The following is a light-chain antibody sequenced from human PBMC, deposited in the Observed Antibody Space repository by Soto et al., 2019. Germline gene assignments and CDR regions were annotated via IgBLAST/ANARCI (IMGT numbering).Light chain of an antibody. Sequence: DIQMTRSRSTLSGSVGDRVTITCRASQSISSYLNWYQQKPGKAPKLLIYAASSLQSGVPSRFSGSGSGTDFTLTISSLQPEDFSTYYCQQSYSTPTWTFGQGTKVDIK. V-gene: IGKV1-39*01. J-gene: IGKJ1*01. CDR3: QQSYSTPTWT. CDR2: AAS. CDR1: QSISSY.